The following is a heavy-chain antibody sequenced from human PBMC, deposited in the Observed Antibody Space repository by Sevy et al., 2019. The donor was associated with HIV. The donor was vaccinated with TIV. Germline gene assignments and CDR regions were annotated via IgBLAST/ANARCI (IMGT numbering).Heavy chain of an antibody. CDR1: GFAFSSHA. Sequence: GGSLRLSCAASGFAFSSHAMHWVRQAPGKGLEWVAVISYEGTETFYAASVEGRFTISRDNSKNMLSLLINSLRPEDAAVYYCGRDGGNSVKWYPLYWGHGTLVTVSS. CDR3: GRDGGNSVKWYPLY. CDR2: ISYEGTET. D-gene: IGHD2-2*01. V-gene: IGHV3-30-3*01. J-gene: IGHJ4*01.